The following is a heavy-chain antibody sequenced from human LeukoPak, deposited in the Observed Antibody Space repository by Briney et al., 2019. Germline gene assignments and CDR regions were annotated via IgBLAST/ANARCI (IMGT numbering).Heavy chain of an antibody. J-gene: IGHJ5*02. Sequence: PSGTLSLTCTVSGGSISSSSYYWGWIRQPPGKGLEWIGSIYYSGSTYYNPSLKSRVTISVDTSKNQFSLKLSSVTAADTAVYYCARQINQQLVADWFDPWGQGTLVTVSS. CDR1: GGSISSSSYY. V-gene: IGHV4-39*01. D-gene: IGHD6-13*01. CDR2: IYYSGST. CDR3: ARQINQQLVADWFDP.